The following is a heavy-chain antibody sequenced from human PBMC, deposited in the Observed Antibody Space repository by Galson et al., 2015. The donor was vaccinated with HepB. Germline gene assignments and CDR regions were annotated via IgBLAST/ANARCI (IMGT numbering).Heavy chain of an antibody. Sequence: SVKASCKASGYTFTSYGISWVRQAPGQGLEWMGWISAYNGNTNYAQKLQGRVTMTTDTSTSTAYMELRSLRSDDTAVYYCARASPTYDFWSGYLYYGMDVWGQGTTVTVSS. D-gene: IGHD3-3*01. J-gene: IGHJ6*02. CDR1: GYTFTSYG. CDR3: ARASPTYDFWSGYLYYGMDV. CDR2: ISAYNGNT. V-gene: IGHV1-18*04.